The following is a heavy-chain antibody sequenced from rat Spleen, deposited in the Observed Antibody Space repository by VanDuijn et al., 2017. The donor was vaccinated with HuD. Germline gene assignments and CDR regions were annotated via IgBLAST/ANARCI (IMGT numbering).Heavy chain of an antibody. CDR1: GFTFSDYY. CDR3: ARHNSGYFDY. V-gene: IGHV5-7*01. D-gene: IGHD4-3*01. CDR2: IRYDGSST. Sequence: EVQLVESGGGLVQPGRSLKLSCAASGFTFSDYYMAWVRPAPTKGLEWVATIRYDGSSTYNPDTVKGRFTCARDNAKSTLYLQMDSLRSEDTATYYCARHNSGYFDYWGQGVMVTVSS. J-gene: IGHJ2*01.